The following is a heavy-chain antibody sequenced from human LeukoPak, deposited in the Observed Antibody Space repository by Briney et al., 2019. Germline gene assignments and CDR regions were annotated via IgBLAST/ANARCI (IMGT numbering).Heavy chain of an antibody. CDR1: GFTFSTYG. CDR2: ISSGSSII. J-gene: IGHJ4*02. CDR3: AREGSGWEGNY. V-gene: IGHV3-48*01. D-gene: IGHD6-19*01. Sequence: GGSLRLSCSASGFTFSTYGMHWVRQAPDKGLEWVSYISSGSSIIYYADSVKGRFTISRDNAKNSLYLQMNSLRAEDTAVYYCAREGSGWEGNYWGQGTLVTVSS.